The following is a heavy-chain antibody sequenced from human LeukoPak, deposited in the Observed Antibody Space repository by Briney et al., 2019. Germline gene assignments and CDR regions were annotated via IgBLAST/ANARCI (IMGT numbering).Heavy chain of an antibody. V-gene: IGHV4-59*08. Sequence: SETLSLTCTVSGGSISNYYWSWIRQPPGKGLEWIGCVYYSGDTNYNPSLKSRVTMSLDTSKNQVSLRLSSVTAADTAVYYCARHPFATPFDYWGRGTLLTVSS. CDR1: GGSISNYY. D-gene: IGHD2-15*01. CDR2: VYYSGDT. J-gene: IGHJ4*02. CDR3: ARHPFATPFDY.